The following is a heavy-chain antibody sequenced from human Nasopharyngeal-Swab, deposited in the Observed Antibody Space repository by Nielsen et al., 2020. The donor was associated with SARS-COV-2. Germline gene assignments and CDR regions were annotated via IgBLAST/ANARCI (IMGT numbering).Heavy chain of an antibody. D-gene: IGHD3-9*01. Sequence: SLNISCTASGFTFGDYAMSWFRQAPGKGLELVGFIRSKAYGGTTEYAASVKGRFTISRDDSTSIAYLQMNSLKTEDTAVYYCTREVWNYDILTGDYWGQGTLVTVSS. V-gene: IGHV3-49*03. CDR1: GFTFGDYA. CDR2: IRSKAYGGTT. J-gene: IGHJ4*02. CDR3: TREVWNYDILTGDY.